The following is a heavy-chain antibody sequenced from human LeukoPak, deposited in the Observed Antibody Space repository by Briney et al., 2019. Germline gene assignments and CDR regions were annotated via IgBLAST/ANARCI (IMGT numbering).Heavy chain of an antibody. V-gene: IGHV3-23*01. CDR1: GFTFSIYG. Sequence: GGSLRLSRAASGFTFSIYGMGWVRQAPGKGLEWVSSISDNGGNTYYADSAKGRFTISRDNSKNTLYLQMTSLRAEDTAVYYCAELGITMIGGVWGKGTTVTISS. J-gene: IGHJ6*04. CDR2: ISDNGGNT. CDR3: AELGITMIGGV. D-gene: IGHD3-10*02.